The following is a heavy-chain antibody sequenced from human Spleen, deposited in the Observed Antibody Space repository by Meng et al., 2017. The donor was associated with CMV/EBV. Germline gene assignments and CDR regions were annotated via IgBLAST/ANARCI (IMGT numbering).Heavy chain of an antibody. Sequence: GGSLRLSCAASGFTFSDYYMSWIRQAPGKGLEWVSYISSSGSTIYYADSVKGRFTVSRDNAKKSLFLQMKSLRAEDTAVYYCATFPRGDAFDIWGQGTMVTVSS. V-gene: IGHV3-11*01. CDR2: ISSSGSTI. CDR3: ATFPRGDAFDI. J-gene: IGHJ3*02. CDR1: GFTFSDYY. D-gene: IGHD2/OR15-2a*01.